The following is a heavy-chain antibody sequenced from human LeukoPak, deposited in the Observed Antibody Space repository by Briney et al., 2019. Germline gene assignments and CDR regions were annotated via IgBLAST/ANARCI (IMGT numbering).Heavy chain of an antibody. CDR3: AKGYYGGSATHFDS. CDR2: MSGSGGSGT. V-gene: IGHV3-23*01. Sequence: SGGSLRLSCAASGFTFSTFAMSWVRQAPGKGLERVSVMSGSGGSGTYYADSVEGRFTISRDNSKNTLFLEMNSLRAEDTALYYCAKGYYGGSATHFDSWGQGIVATVSS. D-gene: IGHD4-23*01. CDR1: GFTFSTFA. J-gene: IGHJ4*02.